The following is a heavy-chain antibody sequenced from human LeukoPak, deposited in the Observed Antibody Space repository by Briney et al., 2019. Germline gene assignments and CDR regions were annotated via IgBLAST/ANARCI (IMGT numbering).Heavy chain of an antibody. CDR1: GGSFSGYY. Sequence: PSETLSLTCAAYGGSFSGYYWSWIRQPPGKGLEWIGEINHSGSINYNPSLRSRVTISVDTSKNQFSLKLSSVTAADTAVYYCARGFPPDIVVVVAGINAFDIWGQGTMVTVSS. J-gene: IGHJ3*02. CDR2: INHSGSI. CDR3: ARGFPPDIVVVVAGINAFDI. V-gene: IGHV4-34*01. D-gene: IGHD2-15*01.